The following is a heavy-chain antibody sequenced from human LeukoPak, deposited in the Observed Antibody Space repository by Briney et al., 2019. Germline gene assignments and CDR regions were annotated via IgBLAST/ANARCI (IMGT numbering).Heavy chain of an antibody. J-gene: IGHJ4*03. V-gene: IGHV4-34*01. Sequence: PSETLSLTCADYGGSFNTYYWSWIRQSPGKRLECIAEINHRGDTNYNPSVKSRATIPVDTSKKRFSLKVTSLTAEDTAVYYCARGPTISESGYFDYWGQGTLVTVSS. D-gene: IGHD5-24*01. CDR2: INHRGDT. CDR1: GGSFNTYY. CDR3: ARGPTISESGYFDY.